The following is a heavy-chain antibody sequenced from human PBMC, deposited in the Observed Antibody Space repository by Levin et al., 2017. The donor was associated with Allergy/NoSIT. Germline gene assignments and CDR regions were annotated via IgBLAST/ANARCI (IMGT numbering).Heavy chain of an antibody. Sequence: GGSLRLSCAASGFTFSSYWMSWVRQAPGKGLEWVANIKQDGSEKYYVDSVKGRFTISRDNAKNSLYLQMNSLRAEDTAVYYCARWGSTSGDEGDDHPYYGMDVWGQGTTVIVSS. CDR2: IKQDGSEK. CDR1: GFTFSSYW. J-gene: IGHJ6*02. V-gene: IGHV3-7*01. D-gene: IGHD6-25*01. CDR3: ARWGSTSGDEGDDHPYYGMDV.